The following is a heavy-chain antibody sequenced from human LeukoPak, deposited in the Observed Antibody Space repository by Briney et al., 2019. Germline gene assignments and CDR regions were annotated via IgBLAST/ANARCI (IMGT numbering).Heavy chain of an antibody. Sequence: GGWLGLSCAASGFTFISYGMHWGRQAPGKGLQGVAFIRYDGSNKYYADSVKGRFTISRDNSKNTLYLQMNSLRAEDTAVYYCAKESIAVAGSFDYWGQGTLVTVSS. CDR2: IRYDGSNK. D-gene: IGHD6-19*01. J-gene: IGHJ4*02. V-gene: IGHV3-30*02. CDR3: AKESIAVAGSFDY. CDR1: GFTFISYG.